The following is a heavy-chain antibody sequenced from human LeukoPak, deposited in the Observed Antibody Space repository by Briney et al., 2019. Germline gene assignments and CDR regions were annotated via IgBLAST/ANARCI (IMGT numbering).Heavy chain of an antibody. J-gene: IGHJ6*03. V-gene: IGHV3-30*02. Sequence: AAGSLRLSCAASGFTFSSFGMHWVRQAPGKGLEWVAFIRYDGSNKYYADSVKGRFTIYRDNSKNTLYLQMNSLRAEDTAVYYCAKSATAMVIIYYYYYMDVWGKGTTVTISS. CDR2: IRYDGSNK. CDR1: GFTFSSFG. D-gene: IGHD5-18*01. CDR3: AKSATAMVIIYYYYYMDV.